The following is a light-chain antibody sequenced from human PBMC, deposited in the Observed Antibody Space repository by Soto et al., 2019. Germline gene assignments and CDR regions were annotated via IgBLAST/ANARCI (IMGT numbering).Light chain of an antibody. Sequence: QSALTQPASVSGSPGQSITISCTGTSSDVGGYDYVSWYQQHPGKAPKLIIYDVSNRPSGVSNRFSGSKSGNTAALTISGRQAEDEADYYCSSVTSSSTLVGGGTQLTVL. V-gene: IGLV2-14*03. CDR2: DVS. CDR3: SSVTSSSTL. CDR1: SSDVGGYDY. J-gene: IGLJ2*01.